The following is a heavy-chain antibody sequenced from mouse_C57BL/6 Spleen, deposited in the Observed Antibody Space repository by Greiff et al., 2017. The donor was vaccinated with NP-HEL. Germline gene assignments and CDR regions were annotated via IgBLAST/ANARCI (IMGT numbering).Heavy chain of an antibody. CDR2: IYPRDGST. V-gene: IGHV1-85*01. J-gene: IGHJ2*01. CDR3: ARIYYDYDGGYFDY. D-gene: IGHD2-4*01. CDR1: GYTFTSYD. Sequence: QVQLKQSGPELVKPGASVKLSCKASGYTFTSYDINWVKQRPGQGLEWIGWIYPRDGSTKYNEKFKGKATLTVDTSSSTAYMELHSLTSEDSAVYFCARIYYDYDGGYFDYWGQGTTLTVSS.